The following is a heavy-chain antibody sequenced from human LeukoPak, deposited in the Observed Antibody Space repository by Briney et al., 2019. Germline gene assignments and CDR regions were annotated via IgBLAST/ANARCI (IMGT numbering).Heavy chain of an antibody. D-gene: IGHD3-10*01. CDR1: GFTFSNYG. Sequence: GGSLRLSCAASGFTFSNYGMHWVRQAPGKGLEWVAMISYDGDNDYYADSVKGRFTISRDNSKNTLYLQMNSLRAEDTAVYSCVTSLRGSFYGSGSYYKAAFDIWGQGTTVTVSS. CDR2: ISYDGDND. V-gene: IGHV3-30*03. J-gene: IGHJ3*02. CDR3: VTSLRGSFYGSGSYYKAAFDI.